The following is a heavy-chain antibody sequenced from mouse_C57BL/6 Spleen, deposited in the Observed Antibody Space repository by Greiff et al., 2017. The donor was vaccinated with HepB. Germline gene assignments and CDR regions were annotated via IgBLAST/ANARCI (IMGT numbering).Heavy chain of an antibody. V-gene: IGHV1-52*01. CDR1: GYTFTSYW. CDR3: ARGRYGNYEAWFAY. Sequence: QVQLQQPGAELVRPGSSVKLSCKASGYTFTSYWMHWVKQRPIQGLEWIGNIDPSDSETHYNQKFKDKATLTVDKSSSTAYMQLSSLTSEDSAVYYCARGRYGNYEAWFAYWGQGTLVTVSA. J-gene: IGHJ3*01. CDR2: IDPSDSET. D-gene: IGHD2-10*02.